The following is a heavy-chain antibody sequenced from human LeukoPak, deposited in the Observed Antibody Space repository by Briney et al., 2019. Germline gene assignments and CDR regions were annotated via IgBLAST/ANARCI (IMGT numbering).Heavy chain of an antibody. J-gene: IGHJ4*02. CDR2: INPNSGGT. Sequence: GASVKVSCKASGYTFTGYYMHWVRQAPGQGLDWMGRINPNSGGTNYAQKFQGRVTMTRDTSISTAYMEMSRLRSDDTAVYYCARGGYYYGSGSPPHFDYWGQGTLVTVSS. CDR3: ARGGYYYGSGSPPHFDY. V-gene: IGHV1-2*06. D-gene: IGHD3-10*01. CDR1: GYTFTGYY.